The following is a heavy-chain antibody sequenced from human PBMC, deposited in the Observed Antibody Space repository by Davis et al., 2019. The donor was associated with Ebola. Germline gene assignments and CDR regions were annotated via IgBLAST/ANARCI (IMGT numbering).Heavy chain of an antibody. J-gene: IGHJ4*02. CDR1: GYIFKNYA. CDR3: ARGRYYDSSGYCDY. CDR2: INTNTGNP. D-gene: IGHD3-22*01. Sequence: AASVKVSCKASGYIFKNYAMNWVRQAPGQGLEWMGWINTNTGNPTYAQGFTGRFVFSLDISVSTAYLQISSLKAEDTAVYYCARGRYYDSSGYCDYWGQGTLVTVSS. V-gene: IGHV7-4-1*02.